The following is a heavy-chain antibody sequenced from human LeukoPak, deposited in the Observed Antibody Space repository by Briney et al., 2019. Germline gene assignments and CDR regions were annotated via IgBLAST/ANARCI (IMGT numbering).Heavy chain of an antibody. CDR2: ISYDGSSK. CDR1: GFTFSSYG. D-gene: IGHD1-1*01. Sequence: GKSLRLSCAASGFTFSSYGMHWVRQAPGKGLEWVAVISYDGSSKYYTDSVKGRFTISRDNSKNTLYLQMNSLRAEDTAVYYCARGSYDWGQGTLVTVSS. J-gene: IGHJ4*02. CDR3: ARGSYD. V-gene: IGHV3-30*03.